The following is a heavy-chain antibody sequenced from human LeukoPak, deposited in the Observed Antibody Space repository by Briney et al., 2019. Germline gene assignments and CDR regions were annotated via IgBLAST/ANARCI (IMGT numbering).Heavy chain of an antibody. D-gene: IGHD3-22*01. CDR1: GGSFSGYY. Sequence: SETLSLTCAVYGGSFSGYYWSWIRQPPGKGLEWIGEINHSGSTNYNPSLKSRVTISVDTSKNQFSLKLSSVTAADTAVYYCASSLRYVIVVVISEAFDIWGQGTTVTVSS. CDR3: ASSLRYVIVVVISEAFDI. CDR2: INHSGST. V-gene: IGHV4-34*01. J-gene: IGHJ3*02.